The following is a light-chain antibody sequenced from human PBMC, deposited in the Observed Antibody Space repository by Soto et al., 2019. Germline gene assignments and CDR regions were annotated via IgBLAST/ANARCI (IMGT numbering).Light chain of an antibody. CDR1: SSDVGGYNY. CDR3: SSSTTGSTPVV. J-gene: IGLJ2*01. CDR2: DVS. V-gene: IGLV2-14*01. Sequence: QSALTQPASVSGSPGQSITISCTGTSSDVGGYNYVSWYQQHPGKAPKFMIYDVSNRPSGVSDRLSGSKSGNTASLTISGLQAEDEADYYCSSSTTGSTPVVFGGGTKLTVL.